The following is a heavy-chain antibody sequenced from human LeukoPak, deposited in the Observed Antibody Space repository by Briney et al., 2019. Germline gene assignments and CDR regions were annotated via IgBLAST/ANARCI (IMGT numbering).Heavy chain of an antibody. D-gene: IGHD3-10*01. Sequence: GGSLTLSCEGSGFTVSTNYMNWVRQAPGKGLEWVSILYSGGTTYYADSVKGRFTVSRDSSKNALYLHTNNLRVEDTAVYYCARVGDHYHWYLDLWGRGTLVTASS. J-gene: IGHJ2*01. CDR1: GFTVSTNY. CDR2: LYSGGTT. CDR3: ARVGDHYHWYLDL. V-gene: IGHV3-53*01.